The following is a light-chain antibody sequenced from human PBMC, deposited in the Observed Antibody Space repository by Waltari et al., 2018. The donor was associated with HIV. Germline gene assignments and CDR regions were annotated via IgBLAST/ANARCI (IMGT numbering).Light chain of an antibody. CDR3: QSYDSSLRGV. Sequence: QSVLTQPPSVSGAPGQRVTISCTGSSSNIGAGYAVHWYQQLPGIAPKLLIYGNKNRPSGVPDRFACAKSGTSAALAITGLQAEDEADYYCQSYDSSLRGVFGGGTKLTVL. CDR1: SSNIGAGYA. J-gene: IGLJ3*02. CDR2: GNK. V-gene: IGLV1-40*01.